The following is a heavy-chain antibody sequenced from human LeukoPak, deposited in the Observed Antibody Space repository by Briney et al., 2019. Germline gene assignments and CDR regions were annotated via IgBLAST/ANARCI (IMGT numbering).Heavy chain of an antibody. J-gene: IGHJ4*02. CDR3: AKVGYSYGYYFDY. CDR1: GFTFSSYA. Sequence: GGSLRLSCAASGFTFSSYAMSWVRQAPGKGLEWVSAISGSGGSTYYADSVKGRFTVSRDNSKSTLYLQMNSLRAEDTAVYYCAKVGYSYGYYFDYWGQGTLVTVSS. D-gene: IGHD5-18*01. V-gene: IGHV3-23*01. CDR2: ISGSGGST.